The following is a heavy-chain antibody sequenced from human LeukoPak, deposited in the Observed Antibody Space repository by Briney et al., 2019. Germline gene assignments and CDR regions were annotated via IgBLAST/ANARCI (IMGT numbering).Heavy chain of an antibody. V-gene: IGHV3-23*01. D-gene: IGHD2-15*01. Sequence: SEGSLRLSCAASGFTFSSYAMSWVRQAPGKGLEWVAAISNSGGDAFYSDSGKGRFTIARDNSKNTLYLQMNSLRVDDTAVYYCAQQLGYCSGGTCYFTYWGQGTLVTVSS. CDR3: AQQLGYCSGGTCYFTY. CDR1: GFTFSSYA. CDR2: ISNSGGDA. J-gene: IGHJ1*01.